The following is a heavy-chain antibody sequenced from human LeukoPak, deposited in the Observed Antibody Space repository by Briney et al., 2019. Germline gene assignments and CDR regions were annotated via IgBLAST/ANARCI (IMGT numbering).Heavy chain of an antibody. D-gene: IGHD2-15*01. CDR2: ISSSSSYI. J-gene: IGHJ4*02. CDR1: GFTFSSYS. V-gene: IGHV3-21*01. Sequence: GGSLRLSCAASGFTFSSYSMNWVRQAPGKGLEWVSSISSSSSYIYYADSVKGRFTISRDNAKNSLYLQMNSLRAEDTAVYYCARDSGGSSPFDYWGQGTLVTVSS. CDR3: ARDSGGSSPFDY.